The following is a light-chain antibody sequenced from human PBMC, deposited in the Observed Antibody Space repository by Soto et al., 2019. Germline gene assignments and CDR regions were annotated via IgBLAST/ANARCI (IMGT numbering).Light chain of an antibody. CDR3: QSYDSSLSGVV. CDR1: SSNIGAGYD. J-gene: IGLJ2*01. Sequence: QSVLTQPPSLSGAPGQRVTISCTGSSSNIGAGYDVHWYQQLPGTAPKLLIYGNTNRPSGVPDRFSGSKSGTSASLAITGLQADDEADYYCQSYDSSLSGVVFGGGTKLTVL. V-gene: IGLV1-40*01. CDR2: GNT.